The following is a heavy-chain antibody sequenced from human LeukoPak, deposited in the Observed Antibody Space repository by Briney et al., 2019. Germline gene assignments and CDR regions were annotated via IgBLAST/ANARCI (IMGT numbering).Heavy chain of an antibody. D-gene: IGHD1-1*01. CDR3: ARVQRPLDGADY. Sequence: SETLSLTCTVSGGSISSHYWSWIRQPPGKGLEWIGYIYYSGSTYYNPSLKSRVTISVDTSKNLLSLKLSSVTAADTAVYYCARVQRPLDGADYWGQGTLVTASS. J-gene: IGHJ4*02. CDR1: GGSISSHY. V-gene: IGHV4-59*11. CDR2: IYYSGST.